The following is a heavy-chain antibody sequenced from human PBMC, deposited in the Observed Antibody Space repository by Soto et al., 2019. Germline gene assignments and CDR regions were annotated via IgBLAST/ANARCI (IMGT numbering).Heavy chain of an antibody. J-gene: IGHJ4*02. Sequence: GGSLRLSCAASGFTVSSNYMSWVRQAPGKGLEWVSIIYSGGSTYYADSMKGRFTISRDNSKNTLYLQMNSLRAEDTAVYYCARGRWLRLLDYWGQGTLVTVSS. CDR3: ARGRWLRLLDY. CDR1: GFTVSSNY. CDR2: IYSGGST. V-gene: IGHV3-66*01. D-gene: IGHD5-12*01.